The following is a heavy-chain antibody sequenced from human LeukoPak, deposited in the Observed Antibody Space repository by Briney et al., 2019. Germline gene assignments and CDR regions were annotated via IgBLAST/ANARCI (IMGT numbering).Heavy chain of an antibody. CDR2: IIPILGIA. D-gene: IGHD6-13*01. CDR1: GGTFSSYA. Sequence: SVKVSCKASGGTFSSYAISWVRQAPGQGLEWMGRIIPILGIANYAQKFQGRVTITADESTSTPYMELSSLRSEDTAVYYCARDPGPGYSSSWYGNFQHWGQGTLVTVSS. CDR3: ARDPGPGYSSSWYGNFQH. V-gene: IGHV1-69*04. J-gene: IGHJ1*01.